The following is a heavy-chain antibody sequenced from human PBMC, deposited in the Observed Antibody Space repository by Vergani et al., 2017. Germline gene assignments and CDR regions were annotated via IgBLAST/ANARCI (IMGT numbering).Heavy chain of an antibody. Sequence: QVQLVQSGAEVKKPGASVKVSCKASGYTFTSYGISWVRQAPGQGLEWMGGIIPIFGTANYAQKFQGRVSITADESTSTVYMELSSLRSEDTAVYYCARREVAAYGNVDCWGRGTLVAVSA. V-gene: IGHV1-69*13. J-gene: IGHJ4*02. CDR3: ARREVAAYGNVDC. D-gene: IGHD2-21*01. CDR2: IIPIFGTA. CDR1: GYTFTSYG.